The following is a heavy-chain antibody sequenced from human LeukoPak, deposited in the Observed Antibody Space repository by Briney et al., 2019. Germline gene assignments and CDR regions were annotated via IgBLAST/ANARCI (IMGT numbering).Heavy chain of an antibody. J-gene: IGHJ4*02. D-gene: IGHD2-8*01. CDR2: ISSNGNT. V-gene: IGHV4-39*07. Sequence: SETLSLTCSVSGVSISSRYYDWWGWIRQPPGKGLEWIGSISSNGNTYYKPSLRTRVTISLDTSKNQFSLKLSSVTAADTAVYYCARDLMRGNEGFDYWGQGTLVPVSS. CDR3: ARDLMRGNEGFDY. CDR1: GVSISSRYY.